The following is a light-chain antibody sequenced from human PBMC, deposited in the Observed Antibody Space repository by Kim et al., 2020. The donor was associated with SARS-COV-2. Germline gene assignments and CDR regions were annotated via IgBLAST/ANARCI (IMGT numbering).Light chain of an antibody. Sequence: DIQMTQSTSSLSTSVGDRVTITCRASQNIRSYLNWYQQKPGKAPNLLIYGASSLQSGVPSRFSGSGSGTDFTLTISSLQPEDFATYYCQQSYSIPHTFGQGTKLEI. J-gene: IGKJ2*01. V-gene: IGKV1-39*01. CDR1: QNIRSY. CDR2: GAS. CDR3: QQSYSIPHT.